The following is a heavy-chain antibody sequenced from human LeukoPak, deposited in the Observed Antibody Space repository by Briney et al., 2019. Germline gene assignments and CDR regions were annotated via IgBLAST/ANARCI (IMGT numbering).Heavy chain of an antibody. V-gene: IGHV1-2*02. CDR2: IKPNSGGT. J-gene: IGHJ6*03. D-gene: IGHD6-19*01. CDR3: ATSSGWSPYYYYMDV. CDR1: GYTFTGYY. Sequence: ASVKVSCKASGYTFTGYYIHWVRQAPGQGLEWMGWIKPNSGGTNYAQKFQGRVTMTRDTSISTAYMELSRLRSDDTAVYYCATSSGWSPYYYYMDVWGKGTTVTISS.